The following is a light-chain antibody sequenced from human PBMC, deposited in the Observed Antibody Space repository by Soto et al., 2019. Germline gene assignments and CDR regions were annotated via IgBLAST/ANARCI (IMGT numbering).Light chain of an antibody. Sequence: EIVLTQSPATLSLSPGERATLSCRASQTVSTYLAWYQQKPGQAPRLLIYDASTRATGIPARFSGSGSGTDFTLTISRLEPEDFAVYPCQQRVRWPPTFGQGTKLEIE. CDR1: QTVSTY. CDR2: DAS. V-gene: IGKV3-11*01. CDR3: QQRVRWPPT. J-gene: IGKJ2*01.